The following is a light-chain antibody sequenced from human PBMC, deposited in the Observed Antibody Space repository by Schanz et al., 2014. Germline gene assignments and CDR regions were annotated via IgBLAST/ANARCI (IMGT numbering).Light chain of an antibody. CDR2: HTD. J-gene: IGLJ3*02. CDR3: AAWDDSLNGWV. CDR1: SSNIGSNY. V-gene: IGLV1-44*01. Sequence: QSVLTQPPSASGTPGQRVTISCSGSSSNIGSNYVYWYQQLPGTAPKLLLYHTDNRPSGVPDRFSGSKSGTSASLAISGLQSEDEADYYCAAWDDSLNGWVFGGGTKLTVL.